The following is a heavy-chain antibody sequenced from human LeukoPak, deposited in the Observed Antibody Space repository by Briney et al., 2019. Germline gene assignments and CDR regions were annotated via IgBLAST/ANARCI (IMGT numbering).Heavy chain of an antibody. CDR1: GGTFSSYA. J-gene: IGHJ4*02. CDR3: ARDRGIAARRAYFDY. Sequence: SVKVSCKASGGTFSSYAISWVRQAPGQGLEWMGGIIPIFGTANYAQKFQGRVTITADESTSTAYMELSSLRSEDTAVYYCARDRGIAARRAYFDYWGQGTLVTASS. V-gene: IGHV1-69*13. D-gene: IGHD6-6*01. CDR2: IIPIFGTA.